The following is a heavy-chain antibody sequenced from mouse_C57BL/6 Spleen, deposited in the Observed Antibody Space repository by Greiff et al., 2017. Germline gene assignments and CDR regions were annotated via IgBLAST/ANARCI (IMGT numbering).Heavy chain of an antibody. CDR1: GYTFTSYW. Sequence: QVQLQQPGAELVRPGSSVKLSCKASGYTFTSYWMHWVKQRPIQGLEWIGNIDPSDSETHYNQKFKDKATLTVDKSSSTAYMQLSSLTSEDSAVYYCARLITTYIFDYWGQGTTLTVSS. CDR2: IDPSDSET. V-gene: IGHV1-52*01. CDR3: ARLITTYIFDY. J-gene: IGHJ2*01. D-gene: IGHD1-1*01.